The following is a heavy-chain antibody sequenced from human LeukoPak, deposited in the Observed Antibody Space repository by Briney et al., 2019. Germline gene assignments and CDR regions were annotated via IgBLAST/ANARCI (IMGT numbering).Heavy chain of an antibody. CDR3: ARSTVTTLGGFDS. CDR2: VSNSGSAT. D-gene: IGHD4-17*01. J-gene: IGHJ4*02. V-gene: IGHV3-23*01. Sequence: PGGSLRLSCSASGFTFSSYAMLWVRQAPGKGLEWVSVVSNSGSATYYSDSVKGRFTISRDNSKNTLYLQMNSLGAEDTAMYYCARSTVTTLGGFDSWGQGTLVAVSS. CDR1: GFTFSSYA.